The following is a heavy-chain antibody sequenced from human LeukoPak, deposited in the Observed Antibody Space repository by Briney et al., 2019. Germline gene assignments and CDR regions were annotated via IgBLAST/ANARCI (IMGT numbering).Heavy chain of an antibody. CDR2: ISYDESNK. J-gene: IGHJ4*02. CDR1: GFTFSSYA. D-gene: IGHD2-2*02. V-gene: IGHV3-30-3*01. CDR3: ARSGIQSGYCSSTNCYTGY. Sequence: QAGGSLRLSCAASGFTFSSYAMHWVRQAPGKGLEWVAIISYDESNKYYADSVKGRFTISRDNSKNTLYLQMNSLRVEDTAVYYCARSGIQSGYCSSTNCYTGYWGQGTLVTVSS.